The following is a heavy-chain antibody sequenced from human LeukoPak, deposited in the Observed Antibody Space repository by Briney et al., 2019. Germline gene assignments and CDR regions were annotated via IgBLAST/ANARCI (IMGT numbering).Heavy chain of an antibody. CDR2: ITWNGDNT. V-gene: IGHV3-20*04. CDR3: ARAPHAFDI. Sequence: GGSLRLSCAASGFTFDDYGMNWVRQAPGKGLEWVSSITWNGDNTRYADSVKGRFTISRDNAKNSLFLQMNSLRAEDTAFYYCARAPHAFDIWGQGTMVTVSP. J-gene: IGHJ3*02. CDR1: GFTFDDYG.